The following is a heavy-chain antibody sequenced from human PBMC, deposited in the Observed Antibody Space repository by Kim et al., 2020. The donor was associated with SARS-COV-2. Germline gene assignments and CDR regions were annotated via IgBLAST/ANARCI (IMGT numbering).Heavy chain of an antibody. CDR1: GYSISSGYY. CDR3: ARESQPWEQAGAFDI. Sequence: SETLSLTCTVSGYSISSGYYWGWIRQPPGKGLEWIGSIYHSGSTYYNPSLKSRVTISVDTSKNQFSLKLSSVTAADTAVYYCARESQPWEQAGAFDIWGQGTMVTVSS. CDR2: IYHSGST. D-gene: IGHD1-26*01. J-gene: IGHJ3*02. V-gene: IGHV4-38-2*02.